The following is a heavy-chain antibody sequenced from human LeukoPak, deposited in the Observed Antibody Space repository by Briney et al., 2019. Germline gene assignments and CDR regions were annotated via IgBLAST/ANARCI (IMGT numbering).Heavy chain of an antibody. J-gene: IGHJ4*02. Sequence: GGSLRLSCAASGFTFSSYEMNWVRQAPGKGLEWVSYISSGSTIYDADSVKGRFTISRDNAKNSLYLQMNSLRAEDTAVYYSARESIAVAGAPFDYWGQGTLVTVSS. CDR1: GFTFSSYE. CDR2: ISSGSTI. D-gene: IGHD6-19*01. V-gene: IGHV3-48*03. CDR3: ARESIAVAGAPFDY.